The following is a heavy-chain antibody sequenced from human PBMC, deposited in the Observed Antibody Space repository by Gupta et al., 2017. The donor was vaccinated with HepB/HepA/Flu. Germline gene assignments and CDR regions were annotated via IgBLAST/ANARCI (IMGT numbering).Heavy chain of an antibody. D-gene: IGHD5-24*01. CDR2: INHSGST. Sequence: QVQLQQWGAGLLKPSETLSLTCAVYGGSFSGYYWSWIRQPPGKGLEWIGEINHSGSTNYNPSLKSRVTISVDTSKNQFSLKLSSLTAADTAVYYCARGVMARYYFDYWGQGTLVTVSS. CDR3: ARGVMARYYFDY. CDR1: GGSFSGYY. J-gene: IGHJ4*02. V-gene: IGHV4-34*01.